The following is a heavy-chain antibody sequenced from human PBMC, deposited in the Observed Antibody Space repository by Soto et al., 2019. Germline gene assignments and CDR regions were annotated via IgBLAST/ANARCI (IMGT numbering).Heavy chain of an antibody. CDR2: ISSSSSYI. CDR3: ARDKSVGGCVGNWVDP. CDR1: GFTFSSHC. V-gene: IGHV3-21*01. J-gene: IGHJ5*02. D-gene: IGHD5-12*01. Sequence: EVQLVESGGGLVKPGGSLRLACAASGFTFSSHCMNWVRQAPGKGLEWVSSISSSSSYIYYADSVKGRFTISTDNAKNSVYLQMNGLRAEDTAVYYCARDKSVGGCVGNWVDPWGQGTLVTVSS.